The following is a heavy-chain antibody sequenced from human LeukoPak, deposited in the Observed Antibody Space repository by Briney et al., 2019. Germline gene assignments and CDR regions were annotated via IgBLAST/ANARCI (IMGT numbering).Heavy chain of an antibody. V-gene: IGHV4-59*11. Sequence: SETLSLTCTVSGGSISSHYWSWIRQPPGKGLEWIGYIYYSGSTNYNPSLKSRVTISVDTSKNQFSLKLSSVTAADTAVYYCARGGWGYSIVVVPAAIAKSKDNWFDPWGQGTLVTVSS. CDR2: IYYSGST. CDR1: GGSISSHY. CDR3: ARGGWGYSIVVVPAAIAKSKDNWFDP. D-gene: IGHD2-2*02. J-gene: IGHJ5*02.